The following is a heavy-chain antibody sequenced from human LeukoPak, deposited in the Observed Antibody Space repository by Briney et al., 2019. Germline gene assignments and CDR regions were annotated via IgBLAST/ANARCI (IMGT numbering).Heavy chain of an antibody. D-gene: IGHD2-21*01. J-gene: IGHJ5*02. CDR3: ARLGACGSDWCLADS. CDR2: IHYSGST. V-gene: IGHV4-61*05. CDR1: GGSISSSSYY. Sequence: SETLSLTCTVSGGSISSSSYYWDRIRQPPGKALEWIGHIHYSGSTVYNPSLRSRVAMSLDTSGYRFFLRLTSVTAADTAVYYCARLGACGSDWCLADSWGQGTLVTVSS.